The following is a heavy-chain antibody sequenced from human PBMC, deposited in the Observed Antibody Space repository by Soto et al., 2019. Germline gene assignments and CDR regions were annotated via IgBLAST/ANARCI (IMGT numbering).Heavy chain of an antibody. J-gene: IGHJ5*02. D-gene: IGHD2-2*01. CDR3: ARVTGYCSSTSCQDWFDP. CDR1: GGSISSYY. V-gene: IGHV4-59*01. Sequence: QVQLQESGPGLVKPSETLSLTCTVSGGSISSYYWSWIRQPPGKGLEWIGYIYYSGSTNYNPSLKSRVTISVDTSKNQFSLKLSSVTAADTAVYYCARVTGYCSSTSCQDWFDPWGQGTLVTVSS. CDR2: IYYSGST.